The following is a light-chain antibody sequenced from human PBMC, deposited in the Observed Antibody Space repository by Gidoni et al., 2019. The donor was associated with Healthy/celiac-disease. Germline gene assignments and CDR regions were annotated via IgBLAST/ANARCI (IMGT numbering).Light chain of an antibody. Sequence: IQMNQSPSTLSASVGDRVTITCRASQSISSWLAWYQQKPGQAPKLLIYDASSLESGVPARFSGSGSGTEFTLTISSLQPDDFATYYCQQYNSYAYTFGQGTKLEIK. CDR3: QQYNSYAYT. V-gene: IGKV1-5*01. CDR1: QSISSW. J-gene: IGKJ2*01. CDR2: DAS.